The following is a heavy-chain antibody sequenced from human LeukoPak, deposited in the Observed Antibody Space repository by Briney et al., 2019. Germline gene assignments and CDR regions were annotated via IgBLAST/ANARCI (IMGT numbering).Heavy chain of an antibody. J-gene: IGHJ3*02. V-gene: IGHV4-30-2*01. CDR2: IYHSGST. Sequence: SQTLSLTCTVSGGSISSGGYYWSWIRQPPGKGLEWIGYIYHSGSTYYNPSLKSRVTISVDTSKNQFSLKLSSVTAADTAVYYCAREGRIVGATNAFDIWGQGTMVTVSS. D-gene: IGHD1-26*01. CDR1: GGSISSGGYY. CDR3: AREGRIVGATNAFDI.